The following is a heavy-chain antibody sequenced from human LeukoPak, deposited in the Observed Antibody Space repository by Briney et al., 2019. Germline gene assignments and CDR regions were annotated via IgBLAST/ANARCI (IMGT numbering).Heavy chain of an antibody. J-gene: IGHJ6*04. CDR1: GGTFSSYA. V-gene: IGHV1-69*13. CDR3: ARGKKDYYGSGSYPRSYYGMDV. D-gene: IGHD3-10*01. Sequence: GASVKVSCKASGGTFSSYAISWVRQAPGQGLEWMGGIIPIFGTANYAQKFQGRVTITADESTSTAYMELSSLRSEDTAVYYCARGKKDYYGSGSYPRSYYGMDVWGKGTTVTVSS. CDR2: IIPIFGTA.